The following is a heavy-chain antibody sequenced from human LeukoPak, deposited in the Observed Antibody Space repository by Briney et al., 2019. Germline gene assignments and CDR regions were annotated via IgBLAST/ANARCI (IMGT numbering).Heavy chain of an antibody. Sequence: ASVKVSCKASGGTFSSYAISWVRHAPGQGLEWMGRIIPILGIANYAQKFQGRVTITADKSTSTAYMELSSLRSEDTAVYYCARDKYSSSSLYNWFDPWGQGTLVTVSS. D-gene: IGHD6-6*01. CDR2: IIPILGIA. J-gene: IGHJ5*02. V-gene: IGHV1-69*04. CDR1: GGTFSSYA. CDR3: ARDKYSSSSLYNWFDP.